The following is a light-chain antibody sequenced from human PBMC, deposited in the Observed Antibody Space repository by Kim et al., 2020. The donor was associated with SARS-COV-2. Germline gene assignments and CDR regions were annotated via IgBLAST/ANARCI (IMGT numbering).Light chain of an antibody. CDR1: QRISYW. Sequence: DIQMTQSPSTLAASVGDRVTIPCRASQRISYWLAWYQQRPGKAPKLLIHDASSLESGVPSRFSGGGSGEEFTLTISSLQPDDFATYFCQQYHSDPYTFGPGTKVDIK. CDR3: QQYHSDPYT. V-gene: IGKV1-5*01. J-gene: IGKJ2*01. CDR2: DAS.